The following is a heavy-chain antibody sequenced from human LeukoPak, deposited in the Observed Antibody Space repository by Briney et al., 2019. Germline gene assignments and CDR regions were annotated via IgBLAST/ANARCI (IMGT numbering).Heavy chain of an antibody. D-gene: IGHD1-26*01. CDR1: GFTFSSYS. CDR2: ISSSSSTI. CDR3: ARDAFSGPDAFDI. J-gene: IGHJ3*02. V-gene: IGHV3-48*04. Sequence: GSLRLSCAASGFTFSSYSMNWVRQAPGKGLEWVSYISSSSSTIYYADSVKGRFTISRDNAKNSLYLQMNSLRAEDTAVYYCARDAFSGPDAFDIWGQGTMVTVSS.